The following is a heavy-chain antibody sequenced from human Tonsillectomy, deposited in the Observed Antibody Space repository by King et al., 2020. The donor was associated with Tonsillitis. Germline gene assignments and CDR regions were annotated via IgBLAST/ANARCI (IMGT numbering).Heavy chain of an antibody. CDR3: ARDGGEYYFDC. J-gene: IGHJ4*02. D-gene: IGHD3-10*01. Sequence: QLVQSGGGVVQPGRSLRLSCAASGFTFSSYAMHWVRQAPGKGLEWVAVISYDGSNKYYADSVKGRFTISRDNSKNTLCLQMNSLRAEDTAVYYCARDGGEYYFDCWGQGTLVTVSS. CDR1: GFTFSSYA. V-gene: IGHV3-30-3*01. CDR2: ISYDGSNK.